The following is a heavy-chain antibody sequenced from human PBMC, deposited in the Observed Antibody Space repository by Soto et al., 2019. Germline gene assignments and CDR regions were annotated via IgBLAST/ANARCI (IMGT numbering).Heavy chain of an antibody. Sequence: PSETLSLTCAVSGGSISSSNWWSWVRQPPGKGLEWIGEIYHSGSTNYNPSLKSRVTISVDKSKNQFSLKLSSVTAADTAVYYCARVIATAVQWFDPWGQGTLVTVSS. V-gene: IGHV4-4*02. J-gene: IGHJ5*02. CDR3: ARVIATAVQWFDP. D-gene: IGHD6-13*01. CDR2: IYHSGST. CDR1: GGSISSSNW.